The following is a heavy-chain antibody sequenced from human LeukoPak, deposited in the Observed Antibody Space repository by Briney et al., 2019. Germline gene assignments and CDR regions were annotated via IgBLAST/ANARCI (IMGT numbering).Heavy chain of an antibody. CDR3: ARDSPVYSSGWYWAFDI. J-gene: IGHJ3*02. V-gene: IGHV3-30*03. Sequence: QPGRSLRLSCAACGVTFSIFDMHWVRQATGKGLGGVGVISDDRSNIYYVASVKGRFTISRDNAKNSLYLQTNSLRAEDTAVYYCARDSPVYSSGWYWAFDIWGQGTMVTVSS. D-gene: IGHD6-19*01. CDR2: ISDDRSNI. CDR1: GVTFSIFD.